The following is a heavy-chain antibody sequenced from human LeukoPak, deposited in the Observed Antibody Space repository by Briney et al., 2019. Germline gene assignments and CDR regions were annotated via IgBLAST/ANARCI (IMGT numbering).Heavy chain of an antibody. D-gene: IGHD3-16*01. V-gene: IGHV3-7*03. CDR1: GFTFSSYW. Sequence: GGSLRLSCAASGFTFSSYWMNWARQAPGKGLEWVASINHNGNVNYYVDSMKGRFTISRDNAKNSLYLQMSNLRAEDTAVYFCARGGGLDVWGQGATVTVSS. J-gene: IGHJ6*02. CDR3: ARGGGLDV. CDR2: INHNGNVN.